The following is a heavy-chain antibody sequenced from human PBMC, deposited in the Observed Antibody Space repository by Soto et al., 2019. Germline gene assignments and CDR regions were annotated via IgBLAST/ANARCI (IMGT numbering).Heavy chain of an antibody. CDR1: GFTFSSYS. V-gene: IGHV3-48*01. CDR3: ARHRGTMVRGVIGY. D-gene: IGHD3-10*01. J-gene: IGHJ4*02. Sequence: VQLVESGGGLVQPGGSLRLSCAASGFTFSSYSMNWVRQAPGKGLEWVSYISSSSSTIYYADSVKGRFTISRDNAKNSLYLQMNSLRAEDTAVYYCARHRGTMVRGVIGYWGQGTLVTVSS. CDR2: ISSSSSTI.